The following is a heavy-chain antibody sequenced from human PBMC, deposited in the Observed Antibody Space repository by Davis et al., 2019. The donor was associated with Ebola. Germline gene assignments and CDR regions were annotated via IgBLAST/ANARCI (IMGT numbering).Heavy chain of an antibody. V-gene: IGHV3-23*01. CDR2: ISGSGGST. D-gene: IGHD3-3*01. J-gene: IGHJ4*02. Sequence: GESLKISCAASGFTFSSYAMTWVRQAPGKGLEWVSAISGSGGSTYYADYAKGRFTISRDNSKNTLYLQMNSLRAEDTAVYYCARDLAYDFWSGYTGDYWGQGTLVTVSS. CDR1: GFTFSSYA. CDR3: ARDLAYDFWSGYTGDY.